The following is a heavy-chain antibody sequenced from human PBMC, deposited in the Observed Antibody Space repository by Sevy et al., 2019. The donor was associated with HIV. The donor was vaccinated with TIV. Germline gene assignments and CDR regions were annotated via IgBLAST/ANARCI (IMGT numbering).Heavy chain of an antibody. CDR2: IKQDGSEK. V-gene: IGHV3-7*03. CDR3: AGEGSSSWYDNWFDP. D-gene: IGHD6-13*01. J-gene: IGHJ5*02. CDR1: GFTFSSYW. Sequence: GGSLRLSCAASGFTFSSYWMSWVRQAPGKGLEWVANIKQDGSEKYYVDSVKGRFTISRDNAKNSLYLQMNSLRAEDTAVYYCAGEGSSSWYDNWFDPWGQRTLVTVSS.